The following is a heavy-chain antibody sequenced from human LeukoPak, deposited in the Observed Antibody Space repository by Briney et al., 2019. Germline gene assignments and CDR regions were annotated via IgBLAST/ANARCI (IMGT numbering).Heavy chain of an antibody. Sequence: SETLSLTCTVSGGSISSYYWSWIRQPPGKGLEWIGYIYYSGGTNYNPSLKSRVTISVDTSKNQFSLKLSSVTAADTAVYYCARGREADDYVWGSYSLDAFDIWGQGTMVTVSS. CDR3: ARGREADDYVWGSYSLDAFDI. CDR1: GGSISSYY. CDR2: IYYSGGT. J-gene: IGHJ3*02. V-gene: IGHV4-59*12. D-gene: IGHD3-16*01.